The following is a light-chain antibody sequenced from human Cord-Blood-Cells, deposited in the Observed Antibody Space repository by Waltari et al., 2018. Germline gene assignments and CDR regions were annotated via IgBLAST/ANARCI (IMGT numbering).Light chain of an antibody. CDR2: EGS. CDR3: CSYAGSSNVV. J-gene: IGLJ2*01. V-gene: IGLV2-23*01. CDR1: SSDFGSYNL. Sequence: QSALTQPASVSGSPGQSITISCTGTSSDFGSYNLVSWYQQQPGKAPKLMIYEGSKRPSGVSNRFSGSKSGNTASLTISGLQAEDEADYYCCSYAGSSNVVFGGGTKLTVL.